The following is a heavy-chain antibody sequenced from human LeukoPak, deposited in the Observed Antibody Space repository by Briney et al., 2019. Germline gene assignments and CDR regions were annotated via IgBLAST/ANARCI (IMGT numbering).Heavy chain of an antibody. Sequence: PSETLSLTCTVSGGSISSSSYYWGWIRQPPGKGLEWIGYFHNTGGTNYNPYVKSRVTISVDTSKNQVSLKMTSVTAADTAVYYCATNRPVGGAYWGSFDIWGQGTLVTVSS. J-gene: IGHJ3*02. CDR3: ATNRPVGGAYWGSFDI. D-gene: IGHD2-8*02. CDR1: GGSISSSSYY. CDR2: FHNTGGT. V-gene: IGHV4-61*05.